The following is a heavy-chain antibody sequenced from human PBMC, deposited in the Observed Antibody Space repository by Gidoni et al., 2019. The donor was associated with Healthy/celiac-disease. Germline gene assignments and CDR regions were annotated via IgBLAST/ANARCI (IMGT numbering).Heavy chain of an antibody. CDR2: ISWNSGSI. CDR3: AKAITMIVGGAFDI. V-gene: IGHV3-9*01. J-gene: IGHJ3*02. CDR1: GFTFDDYA. Sequence: EVQLVESGGGLVQPGRSLRLSCAASGFTFDDYAMHWVRQAPGKGLEWVSGISWNSGSIGYADSVKGRFTISRDNAKNSLYLQMNSLRAEDTALYYCAKAITMIVGGAFDIWGQGTMVTVSS. D-gene: IGHD3-22*01.